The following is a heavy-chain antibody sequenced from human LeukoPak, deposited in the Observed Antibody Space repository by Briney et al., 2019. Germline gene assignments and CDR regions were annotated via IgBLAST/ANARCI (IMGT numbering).Heavy chain of an antibody. CDR2: ISSSDSPT. D-gene: IGHD3-22*01. Sequence: GGSLRLSCVASGFSFSAYEMNWLRQAPGKGLDWVSYISSSDSPTYYADSVKGRFTISRDNAQNSLYLQMNSLRAEDTAVYYCARSLRYDSSGYYYYWGQGTLVTVSS. J-gene: IGHJ4*02. V-gene: IGHV3-48*03. CDR3: ARSLRYDSSGYYYY. CDR1: GFSFSAYE.